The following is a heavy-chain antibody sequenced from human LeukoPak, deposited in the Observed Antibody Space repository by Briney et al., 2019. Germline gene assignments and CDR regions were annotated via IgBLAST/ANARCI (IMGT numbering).Heavy chain of an antibody. V-gene: IGHV3-30*04. CDR3: ARETHGPWNTAGDY. Sequence: GGSLRLSCAASGFTFSSYAMHWVRQAPGKGLEGVAVISYDGSNKYYADSVKGRFTISRDNSKNTLYLQMNSLRAEDTAVYYCARETHGPWNTAGDYWGQGTLVTVSS. D-gene: IGHD1/OR15-1a*01. J-gene: IGHJ4*02. CDR1: GFTFSSYA. CDR2: ISYDGSNK.